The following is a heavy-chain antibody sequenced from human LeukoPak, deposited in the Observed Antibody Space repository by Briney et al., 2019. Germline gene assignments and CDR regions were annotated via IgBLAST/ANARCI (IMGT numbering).Heavy chain of an antibody. CDR1: GYTFTSYG. J-gene: IGHJ4*02. V-gene: IGHV1-18*01. Sequence: ASVKVSCKASGYTFTSYGLTWVRQAPGQGLEWMGWISAYNGNTNYAQNLQGRVTLTTDTSTSTAYMELRSLRSDDTAVYYCAREAEYYFDYWGQGTLVTVSS. D-gene: IGHD2/OR15-2a*01. CDR2: ISAYNGNT. CDR3: AREAEYYFDY.